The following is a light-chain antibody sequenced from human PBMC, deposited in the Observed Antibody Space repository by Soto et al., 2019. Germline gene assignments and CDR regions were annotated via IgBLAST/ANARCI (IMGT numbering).Light chain of an antibody. V-gene: IGKV3-20*01. CDR2: GTS. CDR1: QSRSNRY. Sequence: EIVLTQSADSLTLSPLERVTLSCTASQSRSNRYLAWYQHRPGQAPRLLIYGTSSRASGVPDRFSASGAGTDFILTISRLEPEDFAIYYCQQYGSSITFGGGTKVDIK. CDR3: QQYGSSIT. J-gene: IGKJ4*01.